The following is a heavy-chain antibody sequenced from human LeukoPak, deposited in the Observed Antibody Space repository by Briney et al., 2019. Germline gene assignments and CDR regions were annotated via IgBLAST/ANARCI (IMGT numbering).Heavy chain of an antibody. CDR1: GCTFTDYY. CDR3: ARVYGDHYGSGVIDY. Sequence: GASVKVSCKASGCTFTDYYLHWVRQAPGQGLEWMGWINPNSGGTNYAQRFQGRVTMTRDTSISTAYMELSRLRSDDTAVYYCARVYGDHYGSGVIDYWGQGTLVTVSS. D-gene: IGHD3-10*01. CDR2: INPNSGGT. J-gene: IGHJ4*02. V-gene: IGHV1-2*02.